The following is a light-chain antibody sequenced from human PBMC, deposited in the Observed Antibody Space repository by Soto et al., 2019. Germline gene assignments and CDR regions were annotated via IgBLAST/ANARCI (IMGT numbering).Light chain of an antibody. Sequence: EIVLAQSPSTLSLSPGERATLYCRSSQSISSEYLAWYQHRPGQAPRLLMYATSNRAPGLPDRFSGSGSGTDFTLTISRLEPEDSAVYYCQQYGTAPLTVGGGTKVEIK. V-gene: IGKV3-20*01. J-gene: IGKJ4*01. CDR2: ATS. CDR1: QSISSEY. CDR3: QQYGTAPLT.